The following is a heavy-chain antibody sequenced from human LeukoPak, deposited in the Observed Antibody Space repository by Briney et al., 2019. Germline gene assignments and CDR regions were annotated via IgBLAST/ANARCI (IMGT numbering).Heavy chain of an antibody. V-gene: IGHV3-23*01. CDR3: AKGSVVYYDCWSGSYSDF. J-gene: IGHJ4*02. Sequence: PGGSLRLSCAASGFTFVTYTMNWVRQAPGKGLEWVSVINNSGETNYYADSVRGRFTISRDNSKNMVYLQMDSLRAEDTAIYSCAKGSVVYYDCWSGSYSDFWGQRTRVTVSS. D-gene: IGHD3-3*01. CDR1: GFTFVTYT. CDR2: INNSGETN.